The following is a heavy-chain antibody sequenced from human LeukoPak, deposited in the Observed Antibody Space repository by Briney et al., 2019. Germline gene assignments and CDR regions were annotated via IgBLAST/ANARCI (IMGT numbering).Heavy chain of an antibody. D-gene: IGHD3-22*01. CDR2: IYYSGST. J-gene: IGHJ4*02. V-gene: IGHV4-31*03. CDR3: VRGTYYYDSSGYYLVDY. CDR1: GGSISSGGYY. Sequence: SETLSLTCTVSGGSISSGGYYWSWIRQHPGKGLEWIGYIYYSGSTYYNPSLKSRLTISVDTSKNQFPLKLSSVTAAATAVYYCVRGTYYYDSSGYYLVDYWGQGTLVTVSS.